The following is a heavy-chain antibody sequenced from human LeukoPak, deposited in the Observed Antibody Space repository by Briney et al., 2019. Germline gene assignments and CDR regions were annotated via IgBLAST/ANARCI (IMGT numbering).Heavy chain of an antibody. CDR2: IHDSGST. CDR3: ARLVAAAGNNWFDP. J-gene: IGHJ5*02. CDR1: GDSISSGGYS. V-gene: IGHV4-30-4*07. Sequence: SETLSPTCAVSGDSISSGGYSWSWIRQTPGKGLEWIAYIHDSGSTYNNPSLKSRLSISIDTSKNQFSLKLNSLTAADTAVYYCARLVAAAGNNWFDPWGQGTLVTVSS. D-gene: IGHD6-13*01.